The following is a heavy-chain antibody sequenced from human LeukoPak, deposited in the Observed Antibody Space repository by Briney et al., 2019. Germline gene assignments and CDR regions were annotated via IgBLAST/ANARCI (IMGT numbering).Heavy chain of an antibody. J-gene: IGHJ6*03. CDR1: GFTFSSYG. V-gene: IGHV3-33*01. Sequence: PGRSLRLSRAASGFTFSSYGMHWVRQAPGKGLEWVAVIWYDGSNKYYADSVKGRFTISRDNSKNTLDLQMNSLRAEDTAVYYCARGCSGGSCYGYYYYYMDVWGKGTTVTVSS. CDR2: IWYDGSNK. CDR3: ARGCSGGSCYGYYYYYMDV. D-gene: IGHD2-15*01.